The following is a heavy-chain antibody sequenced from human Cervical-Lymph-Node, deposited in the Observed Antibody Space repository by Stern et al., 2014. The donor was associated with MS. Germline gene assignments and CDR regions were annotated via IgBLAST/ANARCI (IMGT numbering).Heavy chain of an antibody. J-gene: IGHJ4*02. D-gene: IGHD5-12*01. V-gene: IGHV4-61*02. CDR2: IYSSGST. Sequence: QVQLQESGPGLVKPSQTLSLTCIVSGGSISSGSFYWNWIRQPAGRGLEWIGRIYSSGSTNYNPYLKSRVTISGDTAQNQFSLKLISMTAADTAIYYCARETGGYTYGDTDFFDYWGQGALVTVSS. CDR1: GGSISSGSFY. CDR3: ARETGGYTYGDTDFFDY.